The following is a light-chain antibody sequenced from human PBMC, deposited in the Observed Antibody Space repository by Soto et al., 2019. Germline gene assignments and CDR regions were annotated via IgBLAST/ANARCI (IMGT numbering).Light chain of an antibody. CDR1: TSNIGAGYD. CDR2: GNS. J-gene: IGLJ1*01. Sequence: QSVLTQPPSVSGAPGQRVTFSCTGSTSNIGAGYDVHWYQQLPGTSPKLLIFGNSNRPSGVPDRFSGSKSGTSASLAITRLQAEDEADYYCQSYDISLHNYVFGTGTKVTVL. CDR3: QSYDISLHNYV. V-gene: IGLV1-40*01.